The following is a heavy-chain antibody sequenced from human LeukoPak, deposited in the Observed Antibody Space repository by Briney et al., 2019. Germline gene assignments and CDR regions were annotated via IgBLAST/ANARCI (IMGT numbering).Heavy chain of an antibody. D-gene: IGHD6-13*01. CDR1: GGSISSGGYY. V-gene: IGHV4-31*03. CDR2: IYYSGST. J-gene: IGHJ1*01. Sequence: PSETLSLTCTVSGGSISSGGYYWSWIRQHPGKGLEWIGYIYYSGSTYYNPSLKSRATISVDTSKNQFSLKLSSVTAADTAVYYCARGHRIAAAGTSDFQHWGQGTLVTVSS. CDR3: ARGHRIAAAGTSDFQH.